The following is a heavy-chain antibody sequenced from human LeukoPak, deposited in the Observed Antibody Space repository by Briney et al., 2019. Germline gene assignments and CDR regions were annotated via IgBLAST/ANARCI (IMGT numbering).Heavy chain of an antibody. Sequence: ASVKVSCKASGYTFTNYGITWVRQAPGQGLEWMGWINTNTGNPVYAQGFTGRFVFSLDTLVRTAYLQINSLKAEDTAVYYCARSFVVVPGAIDWFDPWGQGTLVTVSS. CDR1: GYTFTNYG. CDR3: ARSFVVVPGAIDWFDP. V-gene: IGHV7-4-1*02. J-gene: IGHJ5*02. CDR2: INTNTGNP. D-gene: IGHD2-2*02.